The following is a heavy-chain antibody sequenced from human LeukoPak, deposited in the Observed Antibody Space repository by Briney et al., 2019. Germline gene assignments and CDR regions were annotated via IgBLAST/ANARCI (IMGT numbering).Heavy chain of an antibody. V-gene: IGHV3-66*01. D-gene: IGHD3-10*01. J-gene: IGHJ4*02. CDR3: ARGDSGSYYNHFDY. CDR2: IYSGGST. Sequence: GGSLRLSCAASGFTVSSNYMSWVRQAPGKGLEWVSVIYSGGSTYYADSVKGRFTISRDNSKNTLYLQMDSLRAEDTAVYYCARGDSGSYYNHFDYWGQGTLVTVSS. CDR1: GFTVSSNY.